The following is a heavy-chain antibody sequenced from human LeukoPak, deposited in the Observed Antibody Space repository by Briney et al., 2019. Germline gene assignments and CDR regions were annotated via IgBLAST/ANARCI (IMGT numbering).Heavy chain of an antibody. CDR2: ISYDGSNK. J-gene: IGHJ4*02. CDR1: GFTFSSYA. V-gene: IGHV3-30-3*01. CDR3: ASLGRDGYNSHDY. Sequence: GGSLRLSCAASGFTFSSYAMHWVRQAPGKGLEWVAVISYDGSNKYYADSVKGRSTISRDNSKNTLYLQMNSLRAEDTAVYYCASLGRDGYNSHDYWGQGTLVTVSS. D-gene: IGHD5-24*01.